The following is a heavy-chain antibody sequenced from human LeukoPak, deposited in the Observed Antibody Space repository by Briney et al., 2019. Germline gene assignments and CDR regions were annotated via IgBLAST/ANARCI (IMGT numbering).Heavy chain of an antibody. J-gene: IGHJ4*02. CDR3: AGGYDYLFDY. D-gene: IGHD3-22*01. Sequence: SETLSLTCTVSGGSISSYYWSWIQQPPGKGLEWIGYIYYSGSTNYNPSLKSRVTISVDTSKNQFSLKLSSVTAADTAVYYCAGGYDYLFDYWGQGTLVTVSS. CDR1: GGSISSYY. CDR2: IYYSGST. V-gene: IGHV4-59*01.